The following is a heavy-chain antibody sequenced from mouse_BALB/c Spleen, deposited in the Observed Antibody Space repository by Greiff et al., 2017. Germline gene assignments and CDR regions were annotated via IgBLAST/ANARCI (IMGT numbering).Heavy chain of an antibody. J-gene: IGHJ4*01. D-gene: IGHD2-1*01. CDR1: GFTFSDYY. CDR2: ISDGGSYT. Sequence: EVMLVESGGGLVKPGGSLKLSCAASGFTFSDYYMYWVRQTPEKRLEWVATISDGGSYTYYPDSVKGRFTISRDNAKNNLYLQMSSLKSEDTAMYYCARAYYGNSYAMDYWGQGTSVTVSS. CDR3: ARAYYGNSYAMDY. V-gene: IGHV5-4*02.